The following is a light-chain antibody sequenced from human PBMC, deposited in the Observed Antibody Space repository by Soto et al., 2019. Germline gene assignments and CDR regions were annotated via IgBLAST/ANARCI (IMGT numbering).Light chain of an antibody. CDR3: HQYDDWPPVYT. CDR2: GAS. V-gene: IGKV3-15*01. J-gene: IGKJ2*01. Sequence: EIVMTQSPATLSVSPGERATLSCRASQSVSNNLAWYQQRLGQAPRLLIHGASTRATGIPARFGGSGSGTEFPLTISSLQSEDFALYYCHQYDDWPPVYTFGQGTKLEI. CDR1: QSVSNN.